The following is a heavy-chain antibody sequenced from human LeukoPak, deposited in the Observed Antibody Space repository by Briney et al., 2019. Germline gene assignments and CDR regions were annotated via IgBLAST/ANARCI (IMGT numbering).Heavy chain of an antibody. CDR3: ARTAWDSSSSGFYYYYMDV. J-gene: IGHJ6*03. CDR2: IYHSGST. D-gene: IGHD6-6*01. Sequence: SETLSLTCTVSGYSISSGYYWGWIRQPPGKGLEWIGSIYHSGSTYYNPSLKSRVTISVDTSKNQFSLKLSSVTAADTAVYYCARTAWDSSSSGFYYYYMDVWGKGTTVTVSS. CDR1: GYSISSGYY. V-gene: IGHV4-38-2*02.